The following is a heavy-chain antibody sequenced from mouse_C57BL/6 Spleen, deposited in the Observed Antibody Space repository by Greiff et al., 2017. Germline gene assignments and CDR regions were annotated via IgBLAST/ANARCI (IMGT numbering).Heavy chain of an antibody. J-gene: IGHJ3*01. V-gene: IGHV1-4*01. CDR1: GYTFTSYT. CDR2: INPSSGYT. CDR3: ARCYGYDGAWFAY. D-gene: IGHD2-2*01. Sequence: VQLQQSGAELARPGASVTMSCKASGYTFTSYTMHWVKQRPGQGLEWIGYINPSSGYTKYNQKFKDKATLTADKSSSTAYMQLSSLTSEDSAVYYCARCYGYDGAWFAYWGQGTLVTVSA.